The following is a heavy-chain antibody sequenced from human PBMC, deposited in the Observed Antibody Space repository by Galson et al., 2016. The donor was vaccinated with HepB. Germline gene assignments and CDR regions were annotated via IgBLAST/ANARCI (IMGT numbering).Heavy chain of an antibody. CDR1: GSNFATYW. CDR3: ARSTVTYSFDI. CDR2: IYPEDSDT. V-gene: IGHV5-51*01. Sequence: QSGAEVKKPGDSLKISCKASGSNFATYWIGWVRQMPGKGLEWVGIIYPEDSDTTYSPSFQGQVTISADKSITTAYLQWTSLEASDTALYYCARSTVTYSFDIWGQRTMVTVSS. D-gene: IGHD4-17*01. J-gene: IGHJ3*02.